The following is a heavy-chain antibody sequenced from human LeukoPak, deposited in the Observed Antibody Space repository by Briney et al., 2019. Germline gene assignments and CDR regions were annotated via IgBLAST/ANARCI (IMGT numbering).Heavy chain of an antibody. D-gene: IGHD3-3*01. CDR2: ISYSGST. J-gene: IGHJ3*02. V-gene: IGHV4-59*01. CDR1: GGSISGYY. CDR3: VRDFDAWSAIDI. Sequence: SETLSLTCTVSGGSISGYYWSWLRQPPGEGLEWIGCISYSGSTKDNPSRKSRVSISLDTSKKQFSLHLSSVTAADTAIYYCVRDFDAWSAIDIWGQGTMVTVSS.